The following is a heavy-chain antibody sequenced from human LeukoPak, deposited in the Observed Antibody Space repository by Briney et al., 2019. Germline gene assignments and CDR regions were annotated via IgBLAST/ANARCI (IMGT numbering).Heavy chain of an antibody. CDR1: GFTFSTYA. J-gene: IGHJ4*02. D-gene: IGHD3-9*01. Sequence: GGSLRLSSADAGFTFSTYAMSWVRQAPGKGLEWVSVISGSGGDTKYAESVKGRFTISRDNSKNTLYLQMNSLRAEDTGIYYCAKEYDMLTDYHYDFWGQGTLVTVSS. V-gene: IGHV3-23*01. CDR3: AKEYDMLTDYHYDF. CDR2: ISGSGGDT.